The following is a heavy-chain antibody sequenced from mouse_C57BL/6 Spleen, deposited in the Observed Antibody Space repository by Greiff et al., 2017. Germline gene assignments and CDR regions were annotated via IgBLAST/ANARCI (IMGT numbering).Heavy chain of an antibody. CDR2: IYPSDSET. V-gene: IGHV1-61*01. D-gene: IGHD2-4*01. Sequence: VQLQQPGAELVRPGSSVKLSCKASGYIFTSYWMDWVKQRPGQGLEWIGNIYPSDSETHYNQKFKDKATLTVDKSSSTAYMQLSSLTSEDSAVYYCARSGDYDYFDYWGQGTTLTVSS. CDR1: GYIFTSYW. J-gene: IGHJ2*01. CDR3: ARSGDYDYFDY.